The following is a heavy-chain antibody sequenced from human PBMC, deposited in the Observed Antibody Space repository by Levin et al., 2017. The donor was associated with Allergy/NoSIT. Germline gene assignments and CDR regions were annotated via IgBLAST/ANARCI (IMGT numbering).Heavy chain of an antibody. Sequence: WASVKVSCKASGYTFTGYYMHWVRQAPGQGLEWMGWINPNSGGTNYAQKFQGRVTMTRDTSISTAYMELSRLRSDDTAVYYCATVNGKDYGDYDSAFDIWGQGTMVTVSS. D-gene: IGHD4-17*01. CDR2: INPNSGGT. V-gene: IGHV1-2*02. CDR3: ATVNGKDYGDYDSAFDI. CDR1: GYTFTGYY. J-gene: IGHJ3*02.